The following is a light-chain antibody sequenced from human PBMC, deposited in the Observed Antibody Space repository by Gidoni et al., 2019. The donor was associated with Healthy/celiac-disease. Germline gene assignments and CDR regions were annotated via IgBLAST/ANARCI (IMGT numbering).Light chain of an antibody. V-gene: IGKV3-11*01. CDR1: QRVSSY. Sequence: EIVLTQSPATLSVSPGERATLSCRASQRVSSYLAWYHQKPGQSPRLLIYDASNRATGIPARFSGSGSGTDFTLTISSLEPEDFAVYYCQQRSNWPLTFGGGTKVEIK. CDR3: QQRSNWPLT. CDR2: DAS. J-gene: IGKJ4*01.